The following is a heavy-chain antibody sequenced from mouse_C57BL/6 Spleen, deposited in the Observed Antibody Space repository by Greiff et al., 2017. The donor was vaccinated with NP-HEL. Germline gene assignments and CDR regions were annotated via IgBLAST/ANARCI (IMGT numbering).Heavy chain of an antibody. Sequence: EVLLVESGGGLVKPGGSLKLSCAASGFTFSSYAMSWVRQTPEKRLEWVGTISDGGSYTYYPDNVKGRFTLSRDNSTNTPYLQLSHLKSEDTAVYYCARGGGYSNCVFDYWGQGTTRTVAS. J-gene: IGHJ2*01. CDR3: ARGGGYSNCVFDY. CDR1: GFTFSSYA. V-gene: IGHV5-4*01. CDR2: ISDGGSYT. D-gene: IGHD2-5*01.